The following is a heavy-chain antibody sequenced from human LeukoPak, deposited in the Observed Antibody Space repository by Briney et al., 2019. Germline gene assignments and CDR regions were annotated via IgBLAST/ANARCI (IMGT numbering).Heavy chain of an antibody. CDR1: GSSFSNYW. CDR2: INPGDSDT. Sequence: GESLEISCKGSGSSFSNYWIGWVRQMPGKGLEWMGIINPGDSDTSYSPSFQGQVTIPADKSSNNGYLKWNSLRAPDTAIDFCARQTGDKGIDYWGQGTLVSVSS. D-gene: IGHD7-27*01. V-gene: IGHV5-51*01. J-gene: IGHJ4*02. CDR3: ARQTGDKGIDY.